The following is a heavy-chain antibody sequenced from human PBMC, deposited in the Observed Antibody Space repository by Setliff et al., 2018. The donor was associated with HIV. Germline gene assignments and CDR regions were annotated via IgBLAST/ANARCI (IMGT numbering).Heavy chain of an antibody. Sequence: GGSLRLSCAASGFTFSSYEMNWVRQAPGKGLEWVSYISSSGSTIYYADSVKGRFTIARDNAKNSLYLQMNSLRAEDTAVYYCARTQNYDYHDSSGYEGFDHWGQGILVTVSS. J-gene: IGHJ4*02. CDR3: ARTQNYDYHDSSGYEGFDH. V-gene: IGHV3-48*03. CDR1: GFTFSSYE. D-gene: IGHD3-22*01. CDR2: ISSSGSTI.